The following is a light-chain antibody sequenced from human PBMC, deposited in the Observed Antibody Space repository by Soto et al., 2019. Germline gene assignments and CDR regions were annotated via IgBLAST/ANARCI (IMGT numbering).Light chain of an antibody. Sequence: QSALTQPASVSGSPGQSITIPCTGTSSDIGSYNFVSWYQHHPGKAPKLMIYEGSKRPSGVSNRFSGSKSDNTASLTISGLQAEDEADYYCCSYAGSSTLVFGGGTKVTVL. J-gene: IGLJ2*01. CDR3: CSYAGSSTLV. V-gene: IGLV2-23*01. CDR1: SSDIGSYNF. CDR2: EGS.